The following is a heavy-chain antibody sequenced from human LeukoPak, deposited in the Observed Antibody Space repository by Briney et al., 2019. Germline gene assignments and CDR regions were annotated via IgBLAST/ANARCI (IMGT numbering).Heavy chain of an antibody. CDR3: ARPPLVIVPATSDDAFDI. D-gene: IGHD3-22*01. J-gene: IGHJ3*02. Sequence: SETLSLTCTVSGGSISSSSYYWGWIRQPPGKGLEWIGSIYYSGSTYYNPSLKSRVTISVDTSKNQFSLKLSSVTAADTAVYHCARPPLVIVPATSDDAFDIWGQGTMVTVSS. CDR1: GGSISSSSYY. CDR2: IYYSGST. V-gene: IGHV4-39*01.